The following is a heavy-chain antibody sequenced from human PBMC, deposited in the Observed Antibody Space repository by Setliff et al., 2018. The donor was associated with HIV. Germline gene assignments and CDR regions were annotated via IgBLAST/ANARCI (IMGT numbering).Heavy chain of an antibody. CDR2: IYFSGST. V-gene: IGHV4-39*01. J-gene: IGHJ6*03. CDR3: ARHPRHYNILTGYRYYYMDV. Sequence: ETLSLTCAVSGVSISSSSYFWGWVRRPPGTGLDWIGSIYFSGSTYYNPSLESRVTISMDTSNNQFSLKLTSVTAADTAVYYCARHPRHYNILTGYRYYYMDVWGKGTTVTVSS. CDR1: GVSISSSSYF. D-gene: IGHD3-9*01.